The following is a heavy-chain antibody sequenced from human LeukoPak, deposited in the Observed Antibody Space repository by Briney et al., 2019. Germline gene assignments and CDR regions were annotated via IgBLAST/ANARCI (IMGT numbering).Heavy chain of an antibody. CDR3: AKTDDILTGYYRAEYFQH. Sequence: ASVKVSCKASGYTFTGYYMHWVRQAPGKGLEWVSAISGSGGSTYYADSVKGRFTISRDNSKNTLYLQVNSLRAEDTAVYYCAKTDDILTGYYRAEYFQHWGQGTLVTVSS. V-gene: IGHV3-23*01. D-gene: IGHD3-9*01. CDR1: GYTFTGYY. CDR2: ISGSGGST. J-gene: IGHJ1*01.